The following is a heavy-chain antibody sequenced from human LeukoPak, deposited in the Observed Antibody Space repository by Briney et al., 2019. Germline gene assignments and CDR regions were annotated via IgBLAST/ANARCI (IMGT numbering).Heavy chain of an antibody. CDR2: INTNTGNP. CDR1: GYTFTSYA. D-gene: IGHD2-15*01. V-gene: IGHV7-4-1*02. Sequence: GASVKVSCKASGYTFTSYAMNWVRQAPGQGLEWMGWINTNTGNPTYAQGFIGRFVFSLDTSVSTAYLQISSLKAEDTAVYYCARVTACVGGSCYSFDYWGQGTLVTVSS. CDR3: ARVTACVGGSCYSFDY. J-gene: IGHJ4*02.